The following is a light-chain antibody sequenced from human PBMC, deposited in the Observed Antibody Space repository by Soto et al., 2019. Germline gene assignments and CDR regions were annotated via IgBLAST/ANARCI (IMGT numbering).Light chain of an antibody. J-gene: IGKJ1*01. CDR3: QHYNNWAPWT. CDR1: QSVSSN. CDR2: GAA. Sequence: ELVMTQSPASMSVSPSYLATLFCRSRQSVSSNEAWYQQKPGQTPSLLIYGAATRSTGIPARFIGSGSGTEVTLTISSLQYEDFAVYYCQHYNNWAPWTFGEGTKVDIK. V-gene: IGKV3-15*01.